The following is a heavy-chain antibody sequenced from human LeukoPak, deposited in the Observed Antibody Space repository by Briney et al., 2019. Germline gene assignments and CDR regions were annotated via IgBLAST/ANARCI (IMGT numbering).Heavy chain of an antibody. CDR2: IIPIFSTA. J-gene: IGHJ3*02. V-gene: IGHV1-69*05. Sequence: SVKVSCKASGGTFSSYAISWVRQAPGQGLEWMGGIIPIFSTANYAQKFQGRVTITTDESTSTAYMELSSLRSEDTAVYYCARDSSSWYRGPPGAFDIWGQGTMVTVSS. CDR1: GGTFSSYA. CDR3: ARDSSSWYRGPPGAFDI. D-gene: IGHD6-13*01.